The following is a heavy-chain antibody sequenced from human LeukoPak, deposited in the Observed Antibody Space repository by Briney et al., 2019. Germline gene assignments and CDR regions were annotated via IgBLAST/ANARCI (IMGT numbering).Heavy chain of an antibody. J-gene: IGHJ4*02. CDR1: GYTFTSYY. CDR2: INPSGGST. D-gene: IGHD4-17*01. CDR3: ARDRHYGDYLYYFDY. Sequence: ASVKVSCKASGYTFTSYYMHWVRQAPRQGLEWMGIINPSGGSTSYAQKFQGRVTMTRDTSTSTVYMELSSLRSEDTAVYYCARDRHYGDYLYYFDYWGQGTLVTVSS. V-gene: IGHV1-46*01.